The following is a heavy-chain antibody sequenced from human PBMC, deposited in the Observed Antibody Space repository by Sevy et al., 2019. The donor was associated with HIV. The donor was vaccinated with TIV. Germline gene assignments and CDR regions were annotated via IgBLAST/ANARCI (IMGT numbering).Heavy chain of an antibody. J-gene: IGHJ4*02. V-gene: IGHV3-74*01. D-gene: IGHD2-8*01. CDR1: GFTFTNYW. CDR2: GDNDGRGT. Sequence: GGSLRLSCAASGFTFTNYWMHWVRQAPGKGRVWVSRGDNDGRGTNYADSVKGRFTTSRDNAKNTVYLQMDSLRAYDTAVYYCTRDMYGIDYWGQGTLVTVSS. CDR3: TRDMYGIDY.